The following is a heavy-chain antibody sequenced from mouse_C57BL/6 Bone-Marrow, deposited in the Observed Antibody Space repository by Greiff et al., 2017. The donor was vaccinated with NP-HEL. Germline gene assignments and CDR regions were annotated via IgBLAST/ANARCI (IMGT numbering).Heavy chain of an antibody. J-gene: IGHJ2*01. D-gene: IGHD2-5*01. CDR1: GYTFTRYG. CDR2: IYPRSGNT. V-gene: IGHV1-81*01. CDR3: ARRGYSNYRDIP. Sequence: KESCKASGYTFTRYGISWVKQRTGQGLEWIGEIYPRSGNTYYNEKFKGKATLTADKSSSTAYMELRSLTSEDSAVYFCARRGYSNYRDIPWGQGTTLTVSS.